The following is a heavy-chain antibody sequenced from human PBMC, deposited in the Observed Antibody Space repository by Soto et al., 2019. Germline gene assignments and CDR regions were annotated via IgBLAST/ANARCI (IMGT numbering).Heavy chain of an antibody. CDR3: ARVSDYASSGYYSLAFDI. Sequence: SQTLSLPCAISGDSVSSNSAAWNWIRQSPSRGLEWLGRTYYRSKWYNDYAVSVKSRITINPDTSKNQFSLQLNSVTPEDTAVYYCARVSDYASSGYYSLAFDIWGQGTMVTVSS. V-gene: IGHV6-1*01. CDR1: GDSVSSNSAA. CDR2: TYYRSKWYN. J-gene: IGHJ3*02. D-gene: IGHD3-22*01.